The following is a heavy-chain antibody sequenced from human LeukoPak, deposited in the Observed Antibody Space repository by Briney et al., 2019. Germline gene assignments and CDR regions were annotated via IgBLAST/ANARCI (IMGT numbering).Heavy chain of an antibody. CDR1: GFTFSSYA. CDR2: ISYDGSNK. Sequence: PGGSLRLSCAASGFTFSSYAMHWVRQAPGKGLEWVAVISYDGSNKYHADSVKGRFTISRDNSKNTLYLQMNSLRAEDTAVYYCATARYHDAFDIWGQGTMVTVSS. D-gene: IGHD1-14*01. V-gene: IGHV3-30-3*01. CDR3: ATARYHDAFDI. J-gene: IGHJ3*02.